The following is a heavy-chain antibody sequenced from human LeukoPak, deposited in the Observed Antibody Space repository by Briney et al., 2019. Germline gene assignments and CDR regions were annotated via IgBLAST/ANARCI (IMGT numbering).Heavy chain of an antibody. V-gene: IGHV1-2*02. CDR2: INPNSGGT. CDR3: ANWAATIRNFNY. CDR1: GYTFTGYY. Sequence: GAPVKVSCKASGYTFTGYYMHWVRQAPGQGLEWMGWINPNSGGTKYAQKFQGRVTMTRDTSISTAYMELTRLRPDDTAVYYCANWAATIRNFNYWGQGTLVTVSS. J-gene: IGHJ4*02. D-gene: IGHD5-12*01.